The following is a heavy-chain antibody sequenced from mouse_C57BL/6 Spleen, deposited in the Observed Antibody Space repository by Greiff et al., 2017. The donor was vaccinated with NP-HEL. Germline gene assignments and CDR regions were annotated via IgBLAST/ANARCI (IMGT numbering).Heavy chain of an antibody. CDR3: ARNDPYGSSSYWYFDV. CDR1: GFSLTSYA. J-gene: IGHJ1*03. V-gene: IGHV2-9-1*01. Sequence: VKLEESGPGLVAPSQSLSITCTVSGFSLTSYAISWVRQPPGKGLEWLGVIWTGGGTNYNSALKPRLSISKDNSKSQVFLKMNSLQTDDTARYYCARNDPYGSSSYWYFDVWGTGTTVTVSS. D-gene: IGHD1-1*01. CDR2: IWTGGGT.